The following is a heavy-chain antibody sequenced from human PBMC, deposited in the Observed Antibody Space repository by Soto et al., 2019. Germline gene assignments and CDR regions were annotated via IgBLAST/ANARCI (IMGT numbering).Heavy chain of an antibody. D-gene: IGHD2-15*01. Sequence: GKGLEWTGYIYYSVSTNYTPSLKSRVTISVDTSENQFSLKLSSVTAADTAVYYCASTPSPIVCGVVVVAALKAQYFQHWGQGTLVTVSS. CDR3: ASTPSPIVCGVVVVAALKAQYFQH. CDR2: IYYSVST. J-gene: IGHJ1*01. V-gene: IGHV4-59*08.